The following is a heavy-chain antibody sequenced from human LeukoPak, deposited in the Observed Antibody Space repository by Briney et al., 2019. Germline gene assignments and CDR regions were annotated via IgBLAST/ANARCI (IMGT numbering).Heavy chain of an antibody. Sequence: PGGSLRLSCAASGFTFSSYAMHWVRQAPGKGLEWVAVISYDGSNKYYADSVKGRFAISRDNSKNTLYLQMNSLRAEDTAVYYCARPVVVTASRPYYFDHWGQGTLVTVSS. CDR3: ARPVVVTASRPYYFDH. D-gene: IGHD2-21*02. CDR2: ISYDGSNK. CDR1: GFTFSSYA. V-gene: IGHV3-30*09. J-gene: IGHJ4*02.